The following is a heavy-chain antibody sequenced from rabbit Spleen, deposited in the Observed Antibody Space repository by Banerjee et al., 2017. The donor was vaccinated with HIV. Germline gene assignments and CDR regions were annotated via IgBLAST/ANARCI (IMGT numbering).Heavy chain of an antibody. V-gene: IGHV1S45*01. CDR1: GFSFSDRDV. D-gene: IGHD4-2*01. CDR3: ARDAAGREDFNL. J-gene: IGHJ4*01. Sequence: QEQLEESGGGLVKPEGSLTLTCKASGFSFSDRDVMCWVRQAPGKGLEWIACIDVVKSGNSYYANWAKGRFTISKTSSTTVALQMTSLTAADTATYFCARDAAGREDFNLWGQGTLVTVS. CDR2: IDVVKSGNS.